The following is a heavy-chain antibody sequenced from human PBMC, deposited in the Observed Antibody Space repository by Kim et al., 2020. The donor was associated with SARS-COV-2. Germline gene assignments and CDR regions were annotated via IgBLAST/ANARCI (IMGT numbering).Heavy chain of an antibody. CDR3: TTYYSGYDYNYFDY. J-gene: IGHJ4*02. Sequence: GGSLRLSCAASGSTFSNAWMSWVRLAPGKGLEWIGRIKSKADGGTTDYGAPVKGRFSISRDDSKNTLYLQMNSLKTEYTAVYYCTTYYSGYDYNYFDYWGQGTLVTVSS. V-gene: IGHV3-15*01. CDR2: IKSKADGGTT. D-gene: IGHD3-22*01. CDR1: GSTFSNAW.